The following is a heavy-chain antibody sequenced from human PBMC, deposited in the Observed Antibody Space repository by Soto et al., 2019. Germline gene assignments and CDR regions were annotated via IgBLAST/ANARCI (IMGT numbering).Heavy chain of an antibody. CDR2: IYYSGST. V-gene: IGHV4-59*01. CDR1: GGSIGSYY. D-gene: IGHD3-10*01. CDR3: ARFLPGSGSFGMDV. J-gene: IGHJ6*02. Sequence: SETLSLSCTVSGGSIGSYYWSWIRQPPGKGLEWIGYIYYSGSTNYNPSLKSRVTISVDTSKNQFSLKLSSVTAADTAVYYCARFLPGSGSFGMDVWGQGTTVTVSS.